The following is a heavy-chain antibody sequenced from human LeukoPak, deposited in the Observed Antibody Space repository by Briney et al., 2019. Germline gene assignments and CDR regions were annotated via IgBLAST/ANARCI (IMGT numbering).Heavy chain of an antibody. CDR2: ISSNGGST. V-gene: IGHV3-64*01. CDR3: GRGLGPIGMFDP. CDR1: GFTFSSYA. Sequence: GGSLRLSCAASGFTFSSYAMHWVRQAPGKGLEYVSAISSNGGSTYYANSVKGRFTISRDNSKNTLYLQMGSLRAEDMAVYYCGRGLGPIGMFDPWGQGTLVTVSS. J-gene: IGHJ5*02. D-gene: IGHD6-6*01.